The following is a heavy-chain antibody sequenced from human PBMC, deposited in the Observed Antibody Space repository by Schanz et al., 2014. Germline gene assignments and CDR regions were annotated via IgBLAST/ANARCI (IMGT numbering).Heavy chain of an antibody. J-gene: IGHJ4*02. CDR1: TFTFSSDW. V-gene: IGHV3-23*04. CDR2: MNESHSTI. Sequence: EVQLVQSGGGLVQPGGSLRLSCAASTFTFSSDWMSWVRQARGKGLEWVSAMNESHSTIYYADSVRGRFTISRDNAENTLFLQMNSLRAEDTAVYYCARKVVATIGGYYDNWGQGTLVIVSS. D-gene: IGHD5-12*01. CDR3: ARKVVATIGGYYDN.